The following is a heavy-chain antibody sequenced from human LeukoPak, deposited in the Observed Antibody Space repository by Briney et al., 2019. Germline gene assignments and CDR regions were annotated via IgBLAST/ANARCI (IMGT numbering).Heavy chain of an antibody. Sequence: PGRSLRLSCAASGFTFSSYGMHWVRQAPGKGLEWVAVIWYDGSNKYYADSVKGRFTISRDNSKNMLYLQMNSLRAEDTAVYYCAKDRYCSGGSCYYDAFDIWGQGTMVTVSS. CDR2: IWYDGSNK. J-gene: IGHJ3*02. CDR1: GFTFSSYG. V-gene: IGHV3-33*06. D-gene: IGHD2-15*01. CDR3: AKDRYCSGGSCYYDAFDI.